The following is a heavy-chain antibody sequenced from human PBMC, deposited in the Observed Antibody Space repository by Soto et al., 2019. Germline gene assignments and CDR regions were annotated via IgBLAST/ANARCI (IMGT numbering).Heavy chain of an antibody. Sequence: EVQLLASGGGLVQPGGSLRLSCAASAFTFSNYAMSWVRQAPGRGPEWVSSISGSGAGTYYADSVRGRFTISRDNSKDTLYLQMNSLRAEDTAVYYCAKTRPDVRMGDLDYWGQGTLVTVSS. CDR1: AFTFSNYA. V-gene: IGHV3-23*01. J-gene: IGHJ4*02. D-gene: IGHD3-16*01. CDR3: AKTRPDVRMGDLDY. CDR2: ISGSGAGT.